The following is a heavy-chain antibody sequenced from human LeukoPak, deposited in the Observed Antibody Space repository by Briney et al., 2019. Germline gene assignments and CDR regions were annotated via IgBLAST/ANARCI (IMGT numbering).Heavy chain of an antibody. J-gene: IGHJ5*02. Sequence: GESLKISCNGSGYSFTSYWIGWVRQMPGEGLEWMGIIYPGDSDTRYSPSFLGQVTISADKSISTAYLQWSSLKASDTAMYYCARQVDMRGHDPWGQGTLVTVSS. V-gene: IGHV5-51*01. CDR3: ARQVDMRGHDP. CDR1: GYSFTSYW. D-gene: IGHD5-24*01. CDR2: IYPGDSDT.